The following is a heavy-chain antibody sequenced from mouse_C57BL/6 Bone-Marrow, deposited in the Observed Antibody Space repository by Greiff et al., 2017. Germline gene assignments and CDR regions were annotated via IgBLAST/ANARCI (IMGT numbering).Heavy chain of an antibody. CDR1: GFNIKDDY. Sequence: VQLQQSGAELVRPGASVKLSCTASGFNIKDDYMHWVKQRPEQGLEWIGWIDPENGDTEYASKFQGKATITADTSSNTAYLQLSSLTSEDTAVYYGTTYGYDGPCWYFDVWGTGTTVTVSS. V-gene: IGHV14-4*01. CDR2: IDPENGDT. D-gene: IGHD2-2*01. CDR3: TTYGYDGPCWYFDV. J-gene: IGHJ1*03.